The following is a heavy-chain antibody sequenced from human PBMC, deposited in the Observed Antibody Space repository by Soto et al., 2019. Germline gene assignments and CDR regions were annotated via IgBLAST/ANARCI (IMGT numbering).Heavy chain of an antibody. V-gene: IGHV5-51*01. Sequence: GESLKISCKGSGYSFTSYWIGWVRQMPGKGLEWMGIIYPGDSDTRYSPSFQGQVTISADKSISTAYLQWSSLKASDTAIYYWARLPRKGYYYYGMDVWGQGTTVTVSS. CDR3: ARLPRKGYYYYGMDV. J-gene: IGHJ6*02. CDR1: GYSFTSYW. CDR2: IYPGDSDT.